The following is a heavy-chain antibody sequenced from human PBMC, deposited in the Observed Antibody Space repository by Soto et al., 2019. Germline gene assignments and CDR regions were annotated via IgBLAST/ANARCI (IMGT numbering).Heavy chain of an antibody. CDR1: GFTFSSYW. J-gene: IGHJ6*02. Sequence: GGSLRLSCAASGFTFSSYWMSWVRQAPGKGLEWVANIKQDGSEKYYVDSVKGRFTISRDNAKNSLYLQMNSLRAEDTAVYYCARDVRGDYGLCYYYYYYGMDVWGQGTTVTVSS. D-gene: IGHD4-17*01. CDR3: ARDVRGDYGLCYYYYYYGMDV. CDR2: IKQDGSEK. V-gene: IGHV3-7*03.